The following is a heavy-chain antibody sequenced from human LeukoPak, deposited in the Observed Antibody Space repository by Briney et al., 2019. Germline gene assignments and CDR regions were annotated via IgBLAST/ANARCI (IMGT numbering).Heavy chain of an antibody. V-gene: IGHV4-39*01. D-gene: IGHD1-26*01. J-gene: IGHJ2*01. Sequence: SETLSLTCTVSGGSISSSSYYWGWIRQPPGKGLEWIGSIYYSGGTYYNPSLKSRVTISVDTSKNQFSLKLTSVTAADTAVYYCASSLGATPWYFDLWGRGTLVTVSS. CDR2: IYYSGGT. CDR1: GGSISSSSYY. CDR3: ASSLGATPWYFDL.